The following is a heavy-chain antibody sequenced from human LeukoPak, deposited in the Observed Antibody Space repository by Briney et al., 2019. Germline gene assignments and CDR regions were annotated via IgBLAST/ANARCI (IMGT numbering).Heavy chain of an antibody. Sequence: GGSLRLSGAASGFILGNYAMSWVRQAPGKGLEWVSAISASGAYTYYADSVKGRFTISRDNSKNTVYVEMNSLRDEDTAVYYCARDWGFDYWGQGTLVTVSS. J-gene: IGHJ4*02. V-gene: IGHV3-23*01. CDR2: ISASGAYT. CDR3: ARDWGFDY. CDR1: GFILGNYA. D-gene: IGHD3-16*01.